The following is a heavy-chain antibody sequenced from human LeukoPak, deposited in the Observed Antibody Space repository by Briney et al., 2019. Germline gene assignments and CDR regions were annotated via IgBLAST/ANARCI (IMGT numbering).Heavy chain of an antibody. CDR2: IYYSGST. CDR1: GGSISSYY. CDR3: ARGGIWELPLDY. J-gene: IGHJ4*02. D-gene: IGHD1-26*01. Sequence: PSETLSLTCTVSGGSISSYYWSWIRQPPGKGLEWIGYIYYSGSTNYNPSLKSRVTISVDTSKNQFSLKLSSVTAADTAVYYCARGGIWELPLDYWGQGTLVTVSS. V-gene: IGHV4-59*01.